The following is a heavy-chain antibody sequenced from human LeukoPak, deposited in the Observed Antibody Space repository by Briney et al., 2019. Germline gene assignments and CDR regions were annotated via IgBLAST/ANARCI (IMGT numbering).Heavy chain of an antibody. D-gene: IGHD6-6*01. CDR2: IYHSGST. CDR1: GYSISSGYY. V-gene: IGHV4-38-2*02. Sequence: SETLSLTCTVSGYSISSGYYWGWIRQPPGKGLEWIGSIYHSGSTYYNPSLKSRVTISVDTSKNQFSLKLSSVTAADTAVYYCARAGLSEYSSSSFVDPTSNYYYYMDVWGKGTTVTVSS. J-gene: IGHJ6*03. CDR3: ARAGLSEYSSSSFVDPTSNYYYYMDV.